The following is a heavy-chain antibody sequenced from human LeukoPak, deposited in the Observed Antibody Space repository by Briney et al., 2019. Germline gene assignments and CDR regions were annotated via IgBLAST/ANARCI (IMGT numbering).Heavy chain of an antibody. D-gene: IGHD1-1*01. J-gene: IGHJ4*02. Sequence: GGSLRLSCAASGFTFGSYIMNWVRQAPGKGPEWVSCISSSGGNIYYGDSVKGRFTISRDNAKNSLSLQMNSLRAEDTAVYYCGRVGNWNDRGDYWGQGTLVTVSS. CDR1: GFTFGSYI. CDR3: GRVGNWNDRGDY. CDR2: ISSSGGNI. V-gene: IGHV3-21*01.